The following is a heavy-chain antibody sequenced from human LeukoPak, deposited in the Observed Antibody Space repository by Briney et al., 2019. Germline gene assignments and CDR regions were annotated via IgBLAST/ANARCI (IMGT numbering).Heavy chain of an antibody. D-gene: IGHD3-22*01. CDR3: AKASLRDYYDSSGSDY. V-gene: IGHV3-30*18. Sequence: GGSLRLSCAASGFTFSSYGMHWVRQAPGKGLGWVAVISYDGSNKYYADSVKGRFTISRDNSKNTLYLQMNSLRAEDTAVYYCAKASLRDYYDSSGSDYWGQGTLVTVSS. CDR2: ISYDGSNK. CDR1: GFTFSSYG. J-gene: IGHJ4*02.